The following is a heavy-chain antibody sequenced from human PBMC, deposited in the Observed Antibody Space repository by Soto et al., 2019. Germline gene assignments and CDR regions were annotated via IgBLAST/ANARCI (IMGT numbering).Heavy chain of an antibody. Sequence: GGSLRLSCDVSGFIFSTYGMTWVRQAPGKGLEFVSVISTSGSSTYYADSVQGRFIISRDNSKNTLYLQMNSLRAEDTAVYHCAFGNLSYYFDFWGQGTPVTVSS. J-gene: IGHJ4*02. CDR3: AFGNLSYYFDF. CDR1: GFIFSTYG. CDR2: ISTSGSST. V-gene: IGHV3-23*01. D-gene: IGHD3-16*01.